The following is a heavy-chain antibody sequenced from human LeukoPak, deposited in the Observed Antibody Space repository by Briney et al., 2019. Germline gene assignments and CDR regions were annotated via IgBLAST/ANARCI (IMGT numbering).Heavy chain of an antibody. V-gene: IGHV3-48*04. Sequence: GGSLRLSCAASGFTFSSYSMNWVRQAPGKGLEWVSYISSSSSTIYYADSVKGRFTISRDNAKNSLYLQMNSLRAEDTALYYCAKDMFGGSYNGVFDYWGQGTLVTVSS. D-gene: IGHD1-26*01. CDR1: GFTFSSYS. CDR2: ISSSSSTI. J-gene: IGHJ4*02. CDR3: AKDMFGGSYNGVFDY.